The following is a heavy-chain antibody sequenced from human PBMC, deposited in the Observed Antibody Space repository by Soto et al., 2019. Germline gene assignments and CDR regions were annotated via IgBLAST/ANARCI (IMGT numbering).Heavy chain of an antibody. CDR2: IKYSGST. CDR3: ARTYDSGSSKYDY. Sequence: QLLESGPGLVKPSETLSLTCTVSGDSISSSYYWGWIRQPPGKGLEWIGRIKYSGSTYYNPSLKSRVTISVDPSKNHFSLKLSSVTAADTAVYFCARTYDSGSSKYDYWGQGTLVTVSS. D-gene: IGHD3-10*01. J-gene: IGHJ4*02. CDR1: GDSISSSYY. V-gene: IGHV4-39*02.